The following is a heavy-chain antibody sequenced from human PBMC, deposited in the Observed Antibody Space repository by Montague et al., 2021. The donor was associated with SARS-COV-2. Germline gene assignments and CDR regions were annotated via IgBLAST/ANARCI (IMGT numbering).Heavy chain of an antibody. CDR1: GGSFSGYY. CDR2: IYYSGST. D-gene: IGHD6-13*01. V-gene: IGHV4-59*01. Sequence: SETLSLTCAVYGGSFSGYYWSWIRQPPGKGLEWIGYIYYSGSTNYNPSLKSRVTISVDTSKNQFSLKLSSVTAADTAVYYCARAGQQLARYYYYGMDVWGQGTTVTVSS. CDR3: ARAGQQLARYYYYGMDV. J-gene: IGHJ6*02.